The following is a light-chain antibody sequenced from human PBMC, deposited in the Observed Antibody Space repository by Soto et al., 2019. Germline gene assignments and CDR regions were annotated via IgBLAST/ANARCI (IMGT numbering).Light chain of an antibody. J-gene: IGKJ4*01. V-gene: IGKV1-8*01. CDR2: AAS. CDR1: QGISSY. Sequence: AIRMTQSPSSFSASTGDRVTITCRASQGISSYLAWYQQKPGKAPKLLIYAASTLQSGVPSRFSGSGSGTDFTITISCLQSEDFATYYCQQYYSYPPFFGGGTKVEIK. CDR3: QQYYSYPPF.